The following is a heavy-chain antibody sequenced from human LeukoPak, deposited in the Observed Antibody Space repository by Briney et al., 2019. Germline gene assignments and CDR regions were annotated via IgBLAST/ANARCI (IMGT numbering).Heavy chain of an antibody. CDR3: ASSLVDSGSYYFDS. CDR2: IYYSGSI. V-gene: IGHV4-39*07. J-gene: IGHJ4*02. D-gene: IGHD1-26*01. Sequence: SETLSLTCTVSGASISTIISYWGWIRQTPGKGLEWIGSIYYSGSIKYNPSLKSRVTIAVDTSKKQFSLKLTSVSAADTAVYYCASSLVDSGSYYFDSWGQGTLVTVSS. CDR1: GASISTIISY.